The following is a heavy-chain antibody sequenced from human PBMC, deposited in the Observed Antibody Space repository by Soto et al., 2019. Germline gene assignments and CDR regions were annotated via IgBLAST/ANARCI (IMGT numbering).Heavy chain of an antibody. V-gene: IGHV3-30-3*01. CDR2: ISYDGSNK. CDR1: GFTFSSYA. CDR3: ARGPGDCSGGSCLN. Sequence: QVQLVESGGGVVQPGRSLRLSCAASGFTFSSYAMHWVRQAPGKGLEWVAVISYDGSNKYYADSVKGRFTISRDNSKNTLYLQMNSLRAEDTAVYYCARGPGDCSGGSCLNWGQGTLVTVSS. J-gene: IGHJ4*02. D-gene: IGHD2-15*01.